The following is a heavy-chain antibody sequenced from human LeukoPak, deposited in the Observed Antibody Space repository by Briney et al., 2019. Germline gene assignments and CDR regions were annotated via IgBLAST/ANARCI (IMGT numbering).Heavy chain of an antibody. CDR2: IYYSGST. J-gene: IGHJ3*02. D-gene: IGHD6-6*01. CDR1: GGSISSYY. CDR3: ATEYSSSIGDAFDI. Sequence: SETLSLTCTVSGGSISSYYWSWIRQPPGKGLEWIGYIYYSGSTNYNPSLKSRVTISVDTSKNQFSLKLSSVTAADTAVYYCATEYSSSIGDAFDIWGQGTMVTVS. V-gene: IGHV4-59*01.